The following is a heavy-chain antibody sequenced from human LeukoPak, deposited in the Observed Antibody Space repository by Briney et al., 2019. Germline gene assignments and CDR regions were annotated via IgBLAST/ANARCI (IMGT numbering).Heavy chain of an antibody. Sequence: SVKVSCKASGGTFSSYAISWVRQAPGQGLEWMGGIIPIFGTANYAQKFQGRVTITADESTSTAYMELSSLRSEDTAVYYCARTQYYYDSSGYYYYFDYWGQGTLVTVSS. CDR1: GGTFSSYA. D-gene: IGHD3-22*01. CDR2: IIPIFGTA. CDR3: ARTQYYYDSSGYYYYFDY. V-gene: IGHV1-69*13. J-gene: IGHJ4*02.